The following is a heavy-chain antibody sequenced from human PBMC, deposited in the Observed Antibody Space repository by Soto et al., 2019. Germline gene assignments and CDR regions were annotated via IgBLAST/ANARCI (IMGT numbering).Heavy chain of an antibody. CDR2: IDSGSNTI. D-gene: IGHD2-2*01. CDR3: ARDILRYCSGTTCYSYYLDY. J-gene: IGHJ4*02. CDR1: GFTFSSYS. Sequence: EVQLVESGGGLVQPGGSLRLSCVASGFTFSSYSMNWVRQAPGKGLEWVSYIDSGSNTIYYADSVKGRFTISRDNAKNSLYLQMTSLRDEDTAVYYCARDILRYCSGTTCYSYYLDYWGQGTLVTFSS. V-gene: IGHV3-48*02.